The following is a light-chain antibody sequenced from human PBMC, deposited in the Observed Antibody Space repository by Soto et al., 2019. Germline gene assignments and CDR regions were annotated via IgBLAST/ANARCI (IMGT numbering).Light chain of an antibody. J-gene: IGKJ5*01. CDR3: KQYGSSTIT. Sequence: EIVLTQSPGTLSLSPGERATLSCRASQSVSSSYLSWYQQKPGQAPRLLIYGASSRATGIPDRFSGSGSGTDFTLTISRLEPEDFAVYSCKQYGSSTITFGQGTRLEIK. CDR2: GAS. CDR1: QSVSSSY. V-gene: IGKV3-20*01.